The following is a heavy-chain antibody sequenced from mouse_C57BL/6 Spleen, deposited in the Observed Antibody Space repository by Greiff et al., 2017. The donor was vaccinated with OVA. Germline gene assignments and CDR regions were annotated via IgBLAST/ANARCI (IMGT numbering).Heavy chain of an antibody. J-gene: IGHJ3*01. CDR1: GFTFSDYG. Sequence: EVKLMESGGGLVKPGGSLKLSCAASGFTFSDYGMHWVRQAPEKGLEWVAYISSGSSTIYYADTVKGRFTISRDNAKNTLFLQVTSLRSEDTAMYYCARSQRGLPYWGQGTLVTVSA. V-gene: IGHV5-17*01. CDR2: ISSGSSTI. CDR3: ARSQRGLPY.